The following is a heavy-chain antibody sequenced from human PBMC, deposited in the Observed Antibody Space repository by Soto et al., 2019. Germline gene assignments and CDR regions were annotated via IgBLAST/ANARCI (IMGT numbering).Heavy chain of an antibody. CDR2: INSGNGNT. J-gene: IGHJ4*02. Sequence: ASVKVSCKASGYTFTSSTMHWVRQAPGQRLEWMGWINSGNGNTKYLQNFQGRVTITRDTSASTAYMELSSLRSEDTAVYYCARSPEILYSYGLAPDYWGQGTLVTVSS. CDR3: ARSPEILYSYGLAPDY. D-gene: IGHD5-18*01. V-gene: IGHV1-3*01. CDR1: GYTFTSST.